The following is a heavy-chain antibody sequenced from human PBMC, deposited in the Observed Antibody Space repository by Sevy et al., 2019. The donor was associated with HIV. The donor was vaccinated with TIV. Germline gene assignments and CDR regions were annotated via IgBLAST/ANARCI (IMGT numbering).Heavy chain of an antibody. D-gene: IGHD3-16*01. Sequence: GGSLRLSCPASGFRLSDYSMHWVRQAPGKGLEWVAVISYDGRNNKYNVGSVKGRFTISRDNSKNTLFLQMNSLRAEDSAIYYCARDWGEILHSAFDYWGQGTLVTVSS. J-gene: IGHJ4*02. CDR2: ISYDGRNNK. CDR3: ARDWGEILHSAFDY. CDR1: GFRLSDYS. V-gene: IGHV3-30*14.